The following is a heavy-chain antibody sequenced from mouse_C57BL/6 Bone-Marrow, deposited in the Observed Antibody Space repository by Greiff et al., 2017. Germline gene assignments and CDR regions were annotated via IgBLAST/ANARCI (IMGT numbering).Heavy chain of an antibody. CDR3: ARGDYYGSSLWFAY. D-gene: IGHD1-1*01. J-gene: IGHJ3*01. Sequence: VQLKESGPSLVRPSQTLSLTCTVTGFSINSDCYWFWIRQFPGNKLEYIGYTFYSGITYYNPSLESRTYITRDTSKHQFSLKLSSVTTEDTATYYCARGDYYGSSLWFAYWGQGTLVTVSA. V-gene: IGHV3-3*01. CDR1: GFSINSDCY. CDR2: TFYSGIT.